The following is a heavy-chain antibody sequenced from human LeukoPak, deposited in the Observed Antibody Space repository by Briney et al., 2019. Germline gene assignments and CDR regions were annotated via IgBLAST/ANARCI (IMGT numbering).Heavy chain of an antibody. V-gene: IGHV3-23*01. CDR3: AKDAPGDYGDYQIPFFDY. CDR2: ISGSSAST. Sequence: GGSLRLSCAASGFTFSSYAMSWVRQAPGKGLEWVAAISGSSASTYYADSVKGRFTISRDNSKNTLYLQMNSLRAEDTAVYYCAKDAPGDYGDYQIPFFDYWGQGTLVTVSS. D-gene: IGHD4-17*01. J-gene: IGHJ4*02. CDR1: GFTFSSYA.